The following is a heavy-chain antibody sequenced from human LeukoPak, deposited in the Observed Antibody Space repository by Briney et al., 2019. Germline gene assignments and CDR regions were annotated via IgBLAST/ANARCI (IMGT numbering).Heavy chain of an antibody. CDR1: GYRFTSYW. CDR3: ARGSDRGYNYGFDY. Sequence: GESLKISCKGSGYRFTSYWIGWVRQMPGKGLEWIAIIYPGDSDTRYGPSFQGQVTISADKSINTAFLQWSNLKASDTAMYYCARGSDRGYNYGFDYWGQGTLVTVSS. J-gene: IGHJ4*02. CDR2: IYPGDSDT. D-gene: IGHD5-18*01. V-gene: IGHV5-51*01.